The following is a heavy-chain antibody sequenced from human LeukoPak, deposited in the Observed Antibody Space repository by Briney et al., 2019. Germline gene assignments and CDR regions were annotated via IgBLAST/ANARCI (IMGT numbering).Heavy chain of an antibody. V-gene: IGHV4-34*01. CDR1: GGSFSGYY. CDR3: ASFPQRWLPPAH. CDR2: INHSGST. D-gene: IGHD5-18*01. Sequence: SETLSLTCAVSGGSFSGYYWSWIRQPPGKGLEWIGEINHSGSTNYNPSLKSRVTISVDTSKNQFSLKLSSVTAAYTAVYYCASFPQRWLPPAHWGQGTLVTVSS. J-gene: IGHJ4*02.